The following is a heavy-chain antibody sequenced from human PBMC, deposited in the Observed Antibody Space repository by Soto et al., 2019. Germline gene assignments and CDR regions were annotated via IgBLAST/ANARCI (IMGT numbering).Heavy chain of an antibody. CDR3: KSEAPDSYYYYMDV. CDR2: INHSGST. CDR1: GGSISSGGYY. J-gene: IGHJ6*03. V-gene: IGHV4-61*08. Sequence: SETLSLTCTVSGGSISSGGYYWSWIRQPPGKGLEWIGEINHSGSTNYNPSLKSRVTISVDTSKNQFSLKLSSVTAADTAVYYCKSEAPDSYYYYMDVWGKGTTVTVSS.